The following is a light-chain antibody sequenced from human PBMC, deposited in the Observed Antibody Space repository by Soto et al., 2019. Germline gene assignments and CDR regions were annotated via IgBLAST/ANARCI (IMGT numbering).Light chain of an antibody. CDR3: QKYNSYPIT. CDR2: KAY. J-gene: IGKJ5*01. CDR1: QSISRW. V-gene: IGKV1-5*03. Sequence: DIQMTQSPSTLSASVGDRLTITGRASQSISRWLDWYQQKPGKAHKLMIYKAYSLESGVPSRLSGSGSGTEFTLTIRSLQPDDFATYYCQKYNSYPITFGQGTRREIK.